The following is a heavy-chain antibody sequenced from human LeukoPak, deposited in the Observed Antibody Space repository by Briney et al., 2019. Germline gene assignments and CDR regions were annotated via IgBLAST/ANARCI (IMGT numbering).Heavy chain of an antibody. J-gene: IGHJ3*02. Sequence: GESLKISCKGSGYSLTSHWVGWVRQMPGKGLEWMGIIYPGDSDTRYSPSFQGQGTISADKSISTAYLQWSSLKASDTAIYYCARSINLDWRDAFDIWGQGTMVTVSS. D-gene: IGHD3-9*01. V-gene: IGHV5-51*01. CDR1: GYSLTSHW. CDR2: IYPGDSDT. CDR3: ARSINLDWRDAFDI.